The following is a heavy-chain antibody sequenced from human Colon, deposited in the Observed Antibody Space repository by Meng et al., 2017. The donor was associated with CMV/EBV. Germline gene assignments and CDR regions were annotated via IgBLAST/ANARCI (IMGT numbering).Heavy chain of an antibody. CDR1: GYQFKFSC. J-gene: IGHJ4*02. CDR2: FDPRGDST. D-gene: IGHD4-11*01. CDR3: ARDDSHWSKDF. V-gene: IGHV1-46*02. Sequence: SCKPFGYQFKFSCMHWVRQAPGQGLEWMGIFDPRGDSTNYAQRFQGRLTLTEDRSRSTMYLELRGLRSDDTAVYYCARDDSHWSKDFWGQGTLVTVSS.